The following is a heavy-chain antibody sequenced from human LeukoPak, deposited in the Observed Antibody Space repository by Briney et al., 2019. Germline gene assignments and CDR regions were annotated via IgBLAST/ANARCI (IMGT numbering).Heavy chain of an antibody. CDR2: IYYSGST. Sequence: SETLSLTCSVSGGFIRSGGYYWSWIRQHPGKGLEWIGYIYYSGSTYYNPSLKSRVTTSVDTSKNQFSLKLSSVTAADTAVYYCAQTIRDWFDPWGQGTLVTVSS. J-gene: IGHJ5*02. D-gene: IGHD2-21*01. CDR1: GGFIRSGGYY. CDR3: AQTIRDWFDP. V-gene: IGHV4-31*03.